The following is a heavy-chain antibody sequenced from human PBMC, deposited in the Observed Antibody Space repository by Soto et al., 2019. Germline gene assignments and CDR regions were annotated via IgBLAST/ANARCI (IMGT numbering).Heavy chain of an antibody. J-gene: IGHJ4*02. D-gene: IGHD5-12*01. CDR1: GFTFSSYD. CDR3: ARDADIVALEYYFDY. V-gene: IGHV3-33*01. CDR2: IWYDGSNK. Sequence: PGGSLRLSCAASGFTFSSYDMHWVRQAPGKGLEWVAVIWYDGSNKYYADSVKGRFTISRDNSKNTLYLQMNSLGAEDTAVYYCARDADIVALEYYFDYWGQGTLVTVSS.